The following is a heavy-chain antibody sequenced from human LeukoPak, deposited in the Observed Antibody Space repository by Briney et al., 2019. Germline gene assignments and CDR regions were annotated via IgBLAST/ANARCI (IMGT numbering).Heavy chain of an antibody. CDR2: IHHSGTT. V-gene: IGHV4-31*03. J-gene: IGHJ4*02. CDR1: GTSLTNTASRTTGGYY. CDR3: ARHYDNRGYFDS. Sequence: SQTLSLTCTVSGTSLTNTASRTTGGYYWTWIRQHPEKGLEWIGYIHHSGTTYYNPSLQSRVSISADTSTKQFSLKLTSMTAADTAVYYCARHYDNRGYFDSWGQGTLVTVSS. D-gene: IGHD3-22*01.